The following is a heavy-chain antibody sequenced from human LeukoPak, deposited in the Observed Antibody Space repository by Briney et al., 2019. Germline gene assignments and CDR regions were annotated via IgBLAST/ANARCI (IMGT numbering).Heavy chain of an antibody. CDR2: ISAYNGNT. CDR3: AGDRDCTRTSCFLYGMDV. CDR1: GYTFNYYG. J-gene: IGHJ6*02. V-gene: IGHV1-18*01. D-gene: IGHD2-2*01. Sequence: AASVKVSCKASGYTFNYYGINWVRQAPGQGLEWMGWISAYNGNTNYAQKYQGRVTMTTDTSTTTAYMELRSLRSDDTAVYYCAGDRDCTRTSCFLYGMDVWGQGTTVTVSS.